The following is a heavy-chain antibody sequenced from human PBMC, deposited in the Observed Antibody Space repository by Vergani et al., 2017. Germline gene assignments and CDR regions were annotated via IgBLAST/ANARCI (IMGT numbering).Heavy chain of an antibody. CDR3: ARDHCSGGSFYSDY. V-gene: IGHV4-4*07. Sequence: QLQLQESGPGLVKPSETLSLTCTVSGGSISSYYWSWIRQPAGKGLEWIGRIYTSGNTNYNPSLKSRVTMSVDTSKNQFSLRLSSVTAADTAVYYCARDHCSGGSFYSDYWGQGTLVTVSS. D-gene: IGHD2-15*01. CDR2: IYTSGNT. CDR1: GGSISSYY. J-gene: IGHJ4*02.